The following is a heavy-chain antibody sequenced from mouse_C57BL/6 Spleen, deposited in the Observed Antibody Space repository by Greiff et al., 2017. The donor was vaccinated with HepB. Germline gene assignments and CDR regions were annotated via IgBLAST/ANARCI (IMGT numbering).Heavy chain of an antibody. D-gene: IGHD2-5*01. J-gene: IGHJ4*01. CDR2: IYPGDGDT. V-gene: IGHV1-80*01. CDR1: GYAFSSYW. Sequence: VQLQESGAELVKPGASVKISCKASGYAFSSYWMNWMKQRPGKGLEWIGQIYPGDGDTNYNGKFKGKATLTADKSSSTAYMQLSSLTSEDSAVYFCARKDYSNYLGAMDYWGQGTSVTVSS. CDR3: ARKDYSNYLGAMDY.